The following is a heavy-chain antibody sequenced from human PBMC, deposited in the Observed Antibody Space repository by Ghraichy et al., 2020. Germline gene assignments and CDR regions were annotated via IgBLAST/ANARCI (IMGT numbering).Heavy chain of an antibody. Sequence: SETLSLTCTVSGGSISSGSYYWSWIRQPAGKGLEWIGRIYTSGSTNYNPSLKSRVTISVDTSKNQFSLKLSSVTAADTAVYYCARVPFLEWLHPDWYFDLWGRGTLVTVSS. CDR1: GGSISSGSYY. CDR2: IYTSGST. CDR3: ARVPFLEWLHPDWYFDL. D-gene: IGHD3-3*02. J-gene: IGHJ2*01. V-gene: IGHV4-61*02.